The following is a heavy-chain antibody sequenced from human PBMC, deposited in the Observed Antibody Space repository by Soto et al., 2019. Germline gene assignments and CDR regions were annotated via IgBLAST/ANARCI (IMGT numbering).Heavy chain of an antibody. Sequence: GESLKISCKSSGYKFTTFWLNWVRQTPGKGLEWLGRIDPTDSFTNYSPPFEGHVTISVDRSISTAYLQWNSLQASDTAIYYCARPASGGSRDAFDVWGQGPTVTVSS. J-gene: IGHJ3*01. CDR3: ARPASGGSRDAFDV. CDR2: IDPTDSFT. D-gene: IGHD2-15*01. V-gene: IGHV5-10-1*01. CDR1: GYKFTTFW.